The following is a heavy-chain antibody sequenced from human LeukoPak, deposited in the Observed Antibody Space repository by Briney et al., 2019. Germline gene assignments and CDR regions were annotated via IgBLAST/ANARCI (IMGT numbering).Heavy chain of an antibody. CDR3: ARKRGVRGVIDY. J-gene: IGHJ4*02. V-gene: IGHV1-2*02. CDR2: INPNSGGT. Sequence: ASVKVSCKASGYTFTGYYMHWVRQAPGQGLGWMGWINPNSGGTNYAQKFQGRVTMTRDTSISTAYMELSRLRSDDTAVYYCARKRGVRGVIDYWGQGTLVTVSS. CDR1: GYTFTGYY. D-gene: IGHD3-10*01.